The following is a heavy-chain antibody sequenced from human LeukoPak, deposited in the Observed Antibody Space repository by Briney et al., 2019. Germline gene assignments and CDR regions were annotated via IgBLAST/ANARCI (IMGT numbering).Heavy chain of an antibody. D-gene: IGHD2-21*02. V-gene: IGHV3-23*01. CDR2: ISGSAGST. J-gene: IGHJ4*02. CDR3: AKVKSDWGDIDY. CDR1: GFTFSNYA. Sequence: GGSLRLSCAASGFTFSNYAMGWVRQAPGKGLQWVSVISGSAGSTYFADPVKGRFSISRDNSKNTLYLQMTSLRAEDSAIYYCAKVKSDWGDIDYWGQGTLVTVSS.